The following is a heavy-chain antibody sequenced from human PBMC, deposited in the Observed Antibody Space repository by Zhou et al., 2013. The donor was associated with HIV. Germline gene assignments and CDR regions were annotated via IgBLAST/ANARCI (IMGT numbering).Heavy chain of an antibody. J-gene: IGHJ5*02. V-gene: IGHV1-69*12. CDR3: AREYSSTSYKYLNP. Sequence: QVQLVQSGAEVRKPGSSVKVSCKASGGTFANYVVSWVRQAPGQGLDWMGGIIPSYEGENYAQKFQGRITITADDSMRTVYMELSSLRFEDTAVYYCAREYSSTSYKYLNPWGQGTPVTVSS. CDR1: GGTFANYV. D-gene: IGHD2-2*01. CDR2: IIPSYEGE.